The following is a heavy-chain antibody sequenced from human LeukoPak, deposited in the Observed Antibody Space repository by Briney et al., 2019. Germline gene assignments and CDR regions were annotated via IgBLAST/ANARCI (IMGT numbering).Heavy chain of an antibody. CDR3: ARVHRVRGGGWFDP. D-gene: IGHD3-10*01. Sequence: GSLRLSCAASRFTFSTYGMNWVRQPPGKGLEWIGEINHSGSTNYNPSLKSRVTISVDTSKNQFSLKLSSVTAADTAVYYCARVHRVRGGGWFDPWGQGTLVTVSS. J-gene: IGHJ5*02. V-gene: IGHV4-34*01. CDR1: RFTFSTYG. CDR2: INHSGST.